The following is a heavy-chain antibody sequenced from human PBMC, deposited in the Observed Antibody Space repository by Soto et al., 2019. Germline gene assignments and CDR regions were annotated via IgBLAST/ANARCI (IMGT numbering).Heavy chain of an antibody. Sequence: QVQLVQSGAEVKKPGASVKVSCKASGYTFTSYGISWVRQAPGQGLEWMGWISAYNGNTNYAQKLQGRVTMTTDTSTSTAYMELRSLRSDDTAVYYCPRHSPTIYGDYRGEAFDIWGQGTMVTVSS. CDR3: PRHSPTIYGDYRGEAFDI. J-gene: IGHJ3*02. CDR1: GYTFTSYG. V-gene: IGHV1-18*01. CDR2: ISAYNGNT. D-gene: IGHD4-17*01.